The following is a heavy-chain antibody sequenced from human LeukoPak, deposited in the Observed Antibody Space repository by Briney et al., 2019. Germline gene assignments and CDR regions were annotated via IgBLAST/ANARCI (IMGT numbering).Heavy chain of an antibody. Sequence: PVKVSCKASGGTFSSYAISWVRQAPGQGLEWMARIIPILGIANYAQKFQGRVTITADKSTSTAYMELSSLRSEDTAVYYCARASSGYSFDYWGQGTLVTVSS. J-gene: IGHJ4*02. CDR2: IIPILGIA. V-gene: IGHV1-69*04. CDR3: ARASSGYSFDY. CDR1: GGTFSSYA. D-gene: IGHD3-22*01.